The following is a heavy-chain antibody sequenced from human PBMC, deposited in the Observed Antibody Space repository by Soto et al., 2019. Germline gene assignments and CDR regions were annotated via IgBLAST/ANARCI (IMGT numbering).Heavy chain of an antibody. V-gene: IGHV1-69*12. CDR2: IIPIFGTA. D-gene: IGHD5-12*01. CDR1: GGTFSSYA. CDR3: AIDTESRSGYDPPP. Sequence: QVQLVQSGAEVKKPGSSVKVSCKASGGTFSSYAISWVRRAPGQGLEWMGGIIPIFGTANYGQKFQGRVTITADESTSTVYMVLSSLRSEDTAVYYCAIDTESRSGYDPPPWGQGTLVTVSS. J-gene: IGHJ5*02.